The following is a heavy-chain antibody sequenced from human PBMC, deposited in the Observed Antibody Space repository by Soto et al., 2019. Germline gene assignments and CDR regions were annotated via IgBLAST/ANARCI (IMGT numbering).Heavy chain of an antibody. CDR1: GFTFGDYA. J-gene: IGHJ4*02. CDR3: TRDGSSSSSWYDFDY. Sequence: GGSLRLSCTASGFTFGDYAMSWFRQAPGKGLEWVGFIRSKAYGGTTEYAASVKGRFTISRDDSKSIAYLQMNSLKTEDTAVYYCTRDGSSSSSWYDFDYWGQGTLVTVSS. D-gene: IGHD6-13*01. CDR2: IRSKAYGGTT. V-gene: IGHV3-49*03.